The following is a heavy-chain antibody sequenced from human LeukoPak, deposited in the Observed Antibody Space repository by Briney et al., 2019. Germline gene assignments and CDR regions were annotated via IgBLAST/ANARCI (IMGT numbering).Heavy chain of an antibody. CDR1: GFTFSYHH. V-gene: IGHV3-48*01. CDR3: ARDRPNWGFDY. Sequence: PGGSLRLSCTASGFTFSYHHINWVRQALGKGLEWISYISSGSRAIYYADSVKGRFTISRDDAKNSLYLQMSSLRAEDTAVYYCARDRPNWGFDYWGQGTLVTVSS. D-gene: IGHD7-27*01. CDR2: ISSGSRAI. J-gene: IGHJ4*02.